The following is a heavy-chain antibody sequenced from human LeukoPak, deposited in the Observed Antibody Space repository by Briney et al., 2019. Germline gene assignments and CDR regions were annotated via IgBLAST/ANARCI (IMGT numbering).Heavy chain of an antibody. CDR2: ISSSSSYI. V-gene: IGHV3-21*01. J-gene: IGHJ4*02. CDR1: GFTFSSYR. Sequence: GGSLRLSCAASGFTFSSYRMNWVRRAPGKGLEWVSSISSSSSYIYYAASVKGRFTISRDNAKNSLYLQMNSLRAEDTAVYYCAREGSGVAGHFDYWGQGTLVTVSS. CDR3: AREGSGVAGHFDY. D-gene: IGHD6-19*01.